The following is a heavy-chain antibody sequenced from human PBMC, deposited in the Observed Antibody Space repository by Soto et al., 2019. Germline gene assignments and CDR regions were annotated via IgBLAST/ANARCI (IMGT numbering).Heavy chain of an antibody. Sequence: GGSLRLSCAASGFTFSDYYMSWIRQAPGKGLEWVSYITSSGSTIYYADSVKGRFTISRDNAKNSLYLQMNSLRAEDTAVYYCARENEQWVAADNWGQGTLVTVSS. J-gene: IGHJ4*02. D-gene: IGHD6-19*01. CDR1: GFTFSDYY. CDR2: ITSSGSTI. CDR3: ARENEQWVAADN. V-gene: IGHV3-11*01.